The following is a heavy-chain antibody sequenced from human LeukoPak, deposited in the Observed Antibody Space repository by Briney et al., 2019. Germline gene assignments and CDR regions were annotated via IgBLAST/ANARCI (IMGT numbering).Heavy chain of an antibody. CDR2: MNPNSGNT. CDR1: GYTFTSYD. CDR3: ARRLGISSGWPPYYYYYMDV. Sequence: GASVKVSCKASGYTFTSYDINWVRQATGQGLEWMGWMNPNSGNTGYAQKFQGRVTITRNTSISTAYMELSSLRSEDTAVYYCARRLGISSGWPPYYYYYMDVWGKGTTVTVSS. J-gene: IGHJ6*03. D-gene: IGHD6-19*01. V-gene: IGHV1-8*03.